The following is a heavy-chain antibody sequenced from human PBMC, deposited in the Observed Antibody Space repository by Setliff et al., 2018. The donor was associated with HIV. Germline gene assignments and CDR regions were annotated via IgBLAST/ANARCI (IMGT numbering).Heavy chain of an antibody. D-gene: IGHD3-9*01. Sequence: TSETLSLTCTVSDSAMDSYYWSWVRQSPGRGLEYIGYIYWTGKTDYNPSLKSRVTISLDTSGNQFSLKLNPVTGADTAVYYCAKISPRGYSDITTGRLTDPFDVWGPGTMVTVSS. V-gene: IGHV4-59*12. CDR2: IYWTGKT. CDR3: AKISPRGYSDITTGRLTDPFDV. J-gene: IGHJ3*01. CDR1: DSAMDSYY.